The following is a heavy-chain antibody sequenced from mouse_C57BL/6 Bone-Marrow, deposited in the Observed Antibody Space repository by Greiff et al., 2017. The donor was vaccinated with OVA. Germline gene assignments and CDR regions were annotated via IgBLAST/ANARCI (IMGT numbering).Heavy chain of an antibody. V-gene: IGHV5-12*01. J-gene: IGHJ3*01. CDR3: ARSFLAY. Sequence: EVMLVESGGGLVQPGGSLKLSCAASGFTFSDYYMYWVRQTPEKRLEWVAYISNGGGSTYYPDTVKGRFTISRDNAKNTLYLQMSRLKSEDTAMYYCARSFLAYWGQGTLVTVSA. CDR2: ISNGGGST. CDR1: GFTFSDYY.